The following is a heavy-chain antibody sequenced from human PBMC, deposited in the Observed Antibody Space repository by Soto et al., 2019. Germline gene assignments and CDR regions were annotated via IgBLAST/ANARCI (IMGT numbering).Heavy chain of an antibody. Sequence: QVQLVESGGGVVQPGRSLRLSCAASGFTFSSYGMHWVRQAPGKGLEWVAVISYDGSNKYYADSVKGRFTISRDNSKNTLYLQMNSLRAEDTAVYYCTLLSSSWETGDYWGQGTLVTVSS. CDR3: TLLSSSWETGDY. V-gene: IGHV3-30*03. J-gene: IGHJ4*02. CDR1: GFTFSSYG. D-gene: IGHD6-13*01. CDR2: ISYDGSNK.